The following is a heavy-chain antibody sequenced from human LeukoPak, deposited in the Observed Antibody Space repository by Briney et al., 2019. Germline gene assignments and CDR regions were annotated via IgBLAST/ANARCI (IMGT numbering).Heavy chain of an antibody. CDR3: ARERGLSFGRTGSFDY. D-gene: IGHD1-14*01. J-gene: IGHJ4*02. V-gene: IGHV4-59*01. Sequence: PSETLSLTCTVSGGSISSYYWSWIRQPPGKGLEWIGYIYNSGGTDYNPSLKSRVTISVDTSNNQFSLKLRSVTAADTAVYYCARERGLSFGRTGSFDYWGQGTLVTVSS. CDR2: IYNSGGT. CDR1: GGSISSYY.